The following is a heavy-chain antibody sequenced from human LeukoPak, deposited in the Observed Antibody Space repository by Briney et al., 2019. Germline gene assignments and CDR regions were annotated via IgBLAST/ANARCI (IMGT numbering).Heavy chain of an antibody. CDR2: IYTDGTTT. V-gene: IGHV3-74*01. J-gene: IGHJ5*02. Sequence: GGSLRLSCAASGFILSTSWMHWVRQVPGKGPVWVARIYTDGTTTTYADSVKGRFIISRDNAKYTMYLQMNSLRVEDTAVYFCARDATSGRFDPWGQGTLVTVSS. CDR1: GFILSTSW. CDR3: ARDATSGRFDP.